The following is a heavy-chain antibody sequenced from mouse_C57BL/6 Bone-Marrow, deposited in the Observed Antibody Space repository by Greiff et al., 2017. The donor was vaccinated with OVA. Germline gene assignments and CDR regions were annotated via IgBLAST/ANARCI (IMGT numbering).Heavy chain of an antibody. J-gene: IGHJ2*01. CDR3: ARPYYDSNFYFDY. D-gene: IGHD1-1*01. CDR2: INPYNGGT. V-gene: IGHV1-19*01. CDR1: GYTFTDYY. Sequence: EVKLMESGPVLVKPGASVKMSCKASGYTFTDYYMNWVKQSHGKSLEWIGVINPYNGGTSYNQKFKGKATLTVDKSSSTAYMELNSLTSEDSAVYYCARPYYDSNFYFDYWGQGTTLTVSS.